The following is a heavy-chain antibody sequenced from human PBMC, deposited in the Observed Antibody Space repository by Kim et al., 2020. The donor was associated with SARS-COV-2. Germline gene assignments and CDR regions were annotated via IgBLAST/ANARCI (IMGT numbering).Heavy chain of an antibody. V-gene: IGHV3-33*01. J-gene: IGHJ6*02. CDR3: GRDSYDRTGNYGAMDV. CDR2: ICFDGTNK. CDR1: GFSFNNSG. D-gene: IGHD3-22*01. Sequence: GGSLILSCAASGFSFNNSGMHWVRQAPGKGLEWVAVICFDGTNKLYGDPVKGRFTISRDNSKNTLYLQVNSLRAEDTAVYYCGRDSYDRTGNYGAMDVWGQGTTVIVSS.